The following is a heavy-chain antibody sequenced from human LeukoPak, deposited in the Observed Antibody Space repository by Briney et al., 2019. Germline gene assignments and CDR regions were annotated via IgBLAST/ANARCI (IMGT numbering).Heavy chain of an antibody. CDR2: IDTSGSTT. D-gene: IGHD2-21*01. V-gene: IGHV3-48*03. Sequence: PGGSLRLSXAASGFSSSSYEWNWVRQAPGKRMEWISCIDTSGSTTFYADSVKGRFTTSRDSAKNSLFLQMSSLRAEDTALYYCARETIGCGGDCLDFWGQGTRVTVSS. CDR1: GFSSSSYE. CDR3: ARETIGCGGDCLDF. J-gene: IGHJ4*02.